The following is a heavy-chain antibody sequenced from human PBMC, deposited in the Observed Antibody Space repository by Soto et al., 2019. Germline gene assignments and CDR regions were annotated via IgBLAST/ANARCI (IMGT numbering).Heavy chain of an antibody. D-gene: IGHD4-4*01. CDR1: GGTFSSYA. CDR3: ASTVSRYYYYGMDV. V-gene: IGHV1-69*13. J-gene: IGHJ6*02. CDR2: IIPIFGTA. Sequence: ASVKVYCKASGGTFSSYAISWVRQAPGQGLEWMGGIIPIFGTANYAQKFQGRVTITADESTSTGYMELSSLRSEDTAVYYCASTVSRYYYYGMDVWGQGTTVPVSS.